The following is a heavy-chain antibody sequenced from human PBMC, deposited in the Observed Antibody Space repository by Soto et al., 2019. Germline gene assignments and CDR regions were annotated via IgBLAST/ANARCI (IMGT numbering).Heavy chain of an antibody. Sequence: SETLSLTCTVSGGSISSSSYYWGWIRQPPGKGLEWIGSIYYSGSTYYNPSLKSRVTISVDTSKNQFSLKLSSVTAADTAVYYCARRAMVMPLYYYGMDVWGQGTTVTVSS. V-gene: IGHV4-39*01. CDR1: GGSISSSSYY. J-gene: IGHJ6*02. CDR2: IYYSGST. D-gene: IGHD5-18*01. CDR3: ARRAMVMPLYYYGMDV.